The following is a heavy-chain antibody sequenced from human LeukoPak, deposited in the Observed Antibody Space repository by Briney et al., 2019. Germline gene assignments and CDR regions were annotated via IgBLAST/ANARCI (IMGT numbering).Heavy chain of an antibody. CDR2: IYSGSST. J-gene: IGHJ4*02. V-gene: IGHV3-66*04. Sequence: PGGSLRLSCAASGFTVITSFMSWVRQAPGKGLEWVSVIYSGSSTYYADSVKGRFTISRDNSKNTLYLQMNSLRAEDTAVYYCARHHPHVIAFDYWGQGTLVTVSS. CDR3: ARHHPHVIAFDY. CDR1: GFTVITSF. D-gene: IGHD3-16*02.